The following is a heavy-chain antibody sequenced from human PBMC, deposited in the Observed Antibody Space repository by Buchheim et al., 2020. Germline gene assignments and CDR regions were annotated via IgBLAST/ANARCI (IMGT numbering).Heavy chain of an antibody. J-gene: IGHJ4*02. Sequence: QVQLQQWGAGLLKPSETLSLTCAVYGGSFSGYYWSWIRQPPGKGLEWIGEINHSGSTNYNPSLKSRVTISVDTSTNQFSLKRSSVTAADTAVYYCARGIQLSRDFDYWGQGTL. CDR3: ARGIQLSRDFDY. CDR2: INHSGST. D-gene: IGHD5-18*01. CDR1: GGSFSGYY. V-gene: IGHV4-34*01.